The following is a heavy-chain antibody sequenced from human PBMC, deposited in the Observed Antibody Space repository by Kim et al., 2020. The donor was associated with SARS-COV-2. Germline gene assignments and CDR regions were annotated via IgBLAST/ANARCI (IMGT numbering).Heavy chain of an antibody. V-gene: IGHV4-34*01. Sequence: SETLSLTCAVYGGSFSGYYWSWIRQPPGKGLEWIGEINHSGSTNYNPSLKSRVTISVDTSKNQFSLKLSSVTAADTAVYYCARDRGYSYGYVRARVWHAFDIWGQGTMVTVSS. CDR1: GGSFSGYY. J-gene: IGHJ3*02. CDR3: ARDRGYSYGYVRARVWHAFDI. CDR2: INHSGST. D-gene: IGHD5-18*01.